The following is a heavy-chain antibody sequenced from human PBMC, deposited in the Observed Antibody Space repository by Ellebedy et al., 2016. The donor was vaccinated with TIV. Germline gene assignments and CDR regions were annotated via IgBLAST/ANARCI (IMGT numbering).Heavy chain of an antibody. CDR2: VTSSGTTT. CDR1: GFTFSSYW. J-gene: IGHJ3*02. V-gene: IGHV3-23*01. Sequence: GGSLRLXXAASGFTFSSYWMSWVRQAPGKGLEWVSAVTSSGTTTYYTDSVKGRFTISRDNSKNTLYVQMDSLRVEDTAVYYCTRAVPGGDAFDIWGQGTMVTVSS. CDR3: TRAVPGGDAFDI. D-gene: IGHD6-19*01.